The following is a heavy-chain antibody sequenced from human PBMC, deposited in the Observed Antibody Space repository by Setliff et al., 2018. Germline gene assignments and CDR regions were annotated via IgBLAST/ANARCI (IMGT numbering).Heavy chain of an antibody. CDR1: RGSISSYNYY. CDR3: ARPHGGDYAFDI. Sequence: SETLSLTCSVSRGSISSYNYYWGWIRQSPGKGLEWIASIYYGGRVFHNPSLTSRVSISADTSKNQISLKLTSVTAADTAVYYCARPHGGDYAFDIWGQGRMVTVSS. V-gene: IGHV4-39*07. D-gene: IGHD3-16*01. CDR2: IYYGGRV. J-gene: IGHJ3*02.